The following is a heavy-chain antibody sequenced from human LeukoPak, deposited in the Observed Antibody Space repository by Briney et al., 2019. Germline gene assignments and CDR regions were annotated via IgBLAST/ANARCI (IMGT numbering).Heavy chain of an antibody. Sequence: GGSLRLSCAAPGFMFSNYWLSWVRQAPGKGLEWVSAISGSGGSTYYADSVKGRFTISRDNSKNTLYLQMNSLRAEDTAVYYCARGASGSSWFGGFDFWGQGTLVTVSS. J-gene: IGHJ4*02. CDR2: ISGSGGST. CDR1: GFMFSNYW. D-gene: IGHD6-13*01. CDR3: ARGASGSSWFGGFDF. V-gene: IGHV3-23*01.